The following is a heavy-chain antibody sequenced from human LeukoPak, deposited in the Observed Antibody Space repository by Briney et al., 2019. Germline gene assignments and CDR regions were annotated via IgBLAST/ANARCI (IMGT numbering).Heavy chain of an antibody. Sequence: SETLSLTCTVSGGSISSYYLSWIRQPAGKGLEWIGRIYTSGSTNYNPSLKSRVTMSVDTSKNQFSLKLNSVTAADTAVYYCARVEMATTIDYWGQGTLVTVSS. CDR3: ARVEMATTIDY. CDR1: GGSISSYY. J-gene: IGHJ4*02. CDR2: IYTSGST. D-gene: IGHD5-24*01. V-gene: IGHV4-4*07.